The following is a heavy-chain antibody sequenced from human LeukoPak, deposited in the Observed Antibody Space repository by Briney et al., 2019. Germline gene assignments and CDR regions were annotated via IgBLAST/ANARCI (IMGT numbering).Heavy chain of an antibody. CDR2: IKQDGSEK. Sequence: GGSLRLSCAASGFTFSSYWMSWVRQAPGKGLEWVANIKQDGSEKYYVDSVKGRFTISRDNSKNTLYLQMNSLRAEDTAVYYCAKDLVEVPGSYGDGDYWGQGTLVTVSS. D-gene: IGHD1-26*01. CDR3: AKDLVEVPGSYGDGDY. V-gene: IGHV3-7*03. J-gene: IGHJ4*02. CDR1: GFTFSSYW.